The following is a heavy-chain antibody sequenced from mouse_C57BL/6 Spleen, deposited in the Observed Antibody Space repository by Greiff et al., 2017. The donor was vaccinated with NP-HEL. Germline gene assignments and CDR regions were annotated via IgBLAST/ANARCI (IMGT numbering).Heavy chain of an antibody. Sequence: EVQLQQSGPELVKPGASVKISCKASGYTFTDYYMNWVKQSHGKSLEWIGDINPNNGGTSYNQKFKGKATLTVDKSSSTAYMELRSLTSEDSAVYYCARDSTMVTTRFAYWGQGTLVTVSA. CDR3: ARDSTMVTTRFAY. CDR2: INPNNGGT. D-gene: IGHD2-2*01. J-gene: IGHJ3*01. CDR1: GYTFTDYY. V-gene: IGHV1-26*01.